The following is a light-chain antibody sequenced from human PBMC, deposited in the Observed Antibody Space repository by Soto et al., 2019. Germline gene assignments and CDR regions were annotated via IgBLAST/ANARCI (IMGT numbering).Light chain of an antibody. Sequence: EIVMTQSPATLSVSPGERATLSCRASQSVSSNLAWYQQKSGQPPRLLIYGASTRATGIPARFSGSGSGTEFTLTITSLQSEDFAVYYCHQYDSWTFGQGTKVDI. V-gene: IGKV3-15*01. CDR2: GAS. CDR3: HQYDSWT. J-gene: IGKJ1*01. CDR1: QSVSSN.